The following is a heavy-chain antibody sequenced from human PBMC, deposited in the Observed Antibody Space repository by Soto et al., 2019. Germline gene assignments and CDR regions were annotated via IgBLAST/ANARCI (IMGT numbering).Heavy chain of an antibody. Sequence: PSETLSLTCTVSGGSISSGDYYWSWIRQPPGKGLEWIGYIYYSGSTYYNPSLKSRVTISVDTSKNQFPLKLSSVTAADTAVYYCASILYKTLDVDYWGQGTLVTVSS. J-gene: IGHJ4*02. CDR2: IYYSGST. CDR1: GGSISSGDYY. CDR3: ASILYKTLDVDY. V-gene: IGHV4-30-4*01. D-gene: IGHD2-8*01.